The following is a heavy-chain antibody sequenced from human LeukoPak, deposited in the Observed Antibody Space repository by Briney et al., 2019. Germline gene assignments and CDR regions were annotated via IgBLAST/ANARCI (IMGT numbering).Heavy chain of an antibody. D-gene: IGHD3-10*01. CDR3: ARRAYFYASGSLNWFDP. CDR2: INHSGST. J-gene: IGHJ5*02. V-gene: IGHV4-34*01. CDR1: GGSFSGYY. Sequence: SETLSLTCAVYGGSFSGYYWNWIRQPPGKGLEWIGEINHSGSTNHNPSLKSRVTMSVDMPKNQFFLKLSSVTAADTAVYYCARRAYFYASGSLNWFDPWGQGTLVTVSS.